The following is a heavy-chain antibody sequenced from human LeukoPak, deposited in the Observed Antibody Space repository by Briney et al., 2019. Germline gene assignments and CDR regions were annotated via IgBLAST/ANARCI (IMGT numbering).Heavy chain of an antibody. Sequence: PGGSLRLSCAASGFTVSNNYMSWVRQAPGKGLEWVSVLYIDGRTSYADSVKGRFTVSRDNPKNTLYLQMNSLRAEDTAVYYCASLMVITSVTRGFDYWGQGTLVTVSS. V-gene: IGHV3-66*01. CDR1: GFTVSNNY. J-gene: IGHJ4*02. CDR3: ASLMVITSVTRGFDY. CDR2: LYIDGRT. D-gene: IGHD4-17*01.